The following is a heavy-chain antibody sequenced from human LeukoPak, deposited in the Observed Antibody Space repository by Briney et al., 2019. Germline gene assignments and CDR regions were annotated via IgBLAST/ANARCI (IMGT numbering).Heavy chain of an antibody. CDR1: GDSVSSNSAA. D-gene: IGHD6-13*01. CDR2: TYYRSKWYN. J-gene: IGHJ5*02. CDR3: ARKEGGQLVNTRRWFDP. V-gene: IGHV6-1*01. Sequence: SQTLSLTCAISGDSVSSNSAAWNWIRQSPSRGLEWLGRTYYRSKWYNDYAVSVKSRITINPDTSKNQFSLHLNSVTPEDTAVYYCARKEGGQLVNTRRWFDPWGQGTLVTVSS.